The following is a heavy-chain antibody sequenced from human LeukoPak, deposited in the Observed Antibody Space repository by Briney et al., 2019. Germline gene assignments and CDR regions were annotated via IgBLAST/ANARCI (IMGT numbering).Heavy chain of an antibody. Sequence: SVKVSCKASGGTFSSYAISWVRQAPGQGLEWMGGIIPIFGTENYAQKFQGRVTITADESTSTAYMELSSLRSEDTAVYYCARGGEMATTADYFDYWGQGTLVTVSS. CDR1: GGTFSSYA. D-gene: IGHD5-24*01. J-gene: IGHJ4*02. CDR2: IIPIFGTE. CDR3: ARGGEMATTADYFDY. V-gene: IGHV1-69*13.